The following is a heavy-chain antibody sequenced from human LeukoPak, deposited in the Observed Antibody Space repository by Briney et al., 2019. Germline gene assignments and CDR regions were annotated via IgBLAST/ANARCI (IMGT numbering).Heavy chain of an antibody. CDR3: ARQDILTGYAFDI. J-gene: IGHJ3*02. CDR2: IYYSGST. D-gene: IGHD3-9*01. V-gene: IGHV4-39*01. CDR1: GGSITSTSYY. Sequence: PSETLSLTCTVSGGSITSTSYYWGWIRQPPGKGLEWIGSIYYSGSTYYNTSLKSRVTISVDTSKNQFSLKLSSVTAADTAVYYCARQDILTGYAFDIWGQGTMVTVSS.